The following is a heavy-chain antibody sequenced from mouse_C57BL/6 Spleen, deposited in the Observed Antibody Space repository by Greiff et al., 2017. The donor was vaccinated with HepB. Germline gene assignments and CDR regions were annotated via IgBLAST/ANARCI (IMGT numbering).Heavy chain of an antibody. V-gene: IGHV1-50*01. D-gene: IGHD3-2*02. Sequence: VQLQQPGAELVKPGASVKLSCKASGYTFTSYWMQWVKQRPGQGLEWIGEIDPSDSYTNYNQKFKGKATLTVDTSSSTAYMQLSSLTSEDSAVYYCAISGPYSSGYPYYYAMDYWGQGTSVTVSS. CDR3: AISGPYSSGYPYYYAMDY. CDR2: IDPSDSYT. J-gene: IGHJ4*01. CDR1: GYTFTSYW.